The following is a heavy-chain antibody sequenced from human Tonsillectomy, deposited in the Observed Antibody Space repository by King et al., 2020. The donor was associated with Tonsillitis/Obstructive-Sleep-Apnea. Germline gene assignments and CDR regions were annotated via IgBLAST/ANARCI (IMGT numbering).Heavy chain of an antibody. CDR3: ARGGRARITIFGGKTVPDY. CDR1: GFTFSSYW. CDR2: IKQDGSEK. J-gene: IGHJ4*02. D-gene: IGHD3-3*01. V-gene: IGHV3-7*03. Sequence: VQLVESGGGLVQPGGSLRLSCAASGFTFSSYWMSWVRQAPGKGLEWVANIKQDGSEKYYVDSVKGRFTISRDNAKNSLYLQMNSLRAEDTAVYYCARGGRARITIFGGKTVPDYWGQGTLVTVSS.